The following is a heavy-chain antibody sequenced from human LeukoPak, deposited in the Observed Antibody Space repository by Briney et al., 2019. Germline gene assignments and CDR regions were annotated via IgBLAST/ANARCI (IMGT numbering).Heavy chain of an antibody. CDR3: AIHWLARRAPSSSWYNWFAP. CDR2: VYYSGST. Sequence: SETLSLTCTVCGGSLSRYYWSWMRQPPGKGLEGTGYVYYSGSTNDNPSLKSPFTISVDTSKTQFSIRLSSGTAADTAVYYCAIHWLARRAPSSSWYNWFAPWGQGPRVTVAS. J-gene: IGHJ5*02. CDR1: GGSLSRYY. V-gene: IGHV4-59*08. D-gene: IGHD6-13*01.